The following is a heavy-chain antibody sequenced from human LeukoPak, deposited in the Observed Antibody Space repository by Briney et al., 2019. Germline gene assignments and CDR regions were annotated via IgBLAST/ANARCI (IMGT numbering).Heavy chain of an antibody. CDR1: GFIFSRYW. CDR2: IKKDGSEK. D-gene: IGHD6-19*01. Sequence: GGSLRLSCAASGFIFSRYWMSWVRQAPREGLEWVANIKKDGSEKYYVDSVKGRFTISRDNTKNSLYLQMNSLRAEDTAVYYCAREKWLVERAIDYWGQGTLVTVSS. V-gene: IGHV3-7*01. J-gene: IGHJ4*02. CDR3: AREKWLVERAIDY.